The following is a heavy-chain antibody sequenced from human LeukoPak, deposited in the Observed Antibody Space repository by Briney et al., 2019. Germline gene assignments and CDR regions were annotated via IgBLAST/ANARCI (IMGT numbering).Heavy chain of an antibody. CDR2: IKSKTDGGTT. V-gene: IGHV3-15*01. CDR1: GFTFSNAW. CDR3: TTTYYYDSSGYYYVY. Sequence: GGSLRLSYAASGFTFSNAWMSWVRQAPGKGLEWVGRIKSKTDGGTTDYAAPVKGRFTISRDDSKNTLYLQMNSLKTEDTAVYYCTTTYYYDSSGYYYVYWGQGTLVTVSS. J-gene: IGHJ4*02. D-gene: IGHD3-22*01.